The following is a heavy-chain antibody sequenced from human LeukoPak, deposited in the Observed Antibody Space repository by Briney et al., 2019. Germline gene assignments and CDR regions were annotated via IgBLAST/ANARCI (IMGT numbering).Heavy chain of an antibody. J-gene: IGHJ4*02. V-gene: IGHV3-23*01. CDR2: ISDSGGTT. CDR3: ARDLLQDYYDSSGSLGY. D-gene: IGHD3-22*01. CDR1: GFTFSSYA. Sequence: GGSLRLSCAASGFTFSSYAMSWVRQAPGKGLEWVSGISDSGGTTNYADSVKGRFTMSRDNSKNTLYLQMNSLRAEDTAVYYCARDLLQDYYDSSGSLGYWGQGTLVTVSS.